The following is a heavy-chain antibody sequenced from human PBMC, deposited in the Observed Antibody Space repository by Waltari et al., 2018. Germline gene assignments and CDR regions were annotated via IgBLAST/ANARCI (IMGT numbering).Heavy chain of an antibody. D-gene: IGHD3-16*02. V-gene: IGHV3-48*04. CDR1: GFTFSSYS. CDR2: IRSSSRTI. CDR3: ARDGDYVWGSYRPHDAFDI. J-gene: IGHJ3*02. Sequence: EVQLVESGGGLVQPGGSLRLSCAASGFTFSSYSMNWVRQAPGKGLEWVSYIRSSSRTIYYADSVKGRFTISRDNAKNSLYLQMNSLRAEDTAVYYCARDGDYVWGSYRPHDAFDIWGQGTMVTVSS.